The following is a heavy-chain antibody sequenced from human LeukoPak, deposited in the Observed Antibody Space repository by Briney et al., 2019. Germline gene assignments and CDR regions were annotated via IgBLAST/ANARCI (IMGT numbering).Heavy chain of an antibody. D-gene: IGHD3-10*01. CDR1: GFTFSRYW. Sequence: GGSLRLSCVASGFTFSRYWMSWVRQAPGKGLEWVANINQDGSEMYFMDSVRGRFTVSRDNAKNSLYLQMNSLRADDTAVYHCARDPSHLWFGELSYYFDYWGQGTLVTVSA. CDR2: INQDGSEM. J-gene: IGHJ4*02. V-gene: IGHV3-7*01. CDR3: ARDPSHLWFGELSYYFDY.